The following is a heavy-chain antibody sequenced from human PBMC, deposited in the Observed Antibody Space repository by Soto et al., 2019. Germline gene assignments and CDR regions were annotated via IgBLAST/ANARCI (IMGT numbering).Heavy chain of an antibody. D-gene: IGHD4-17*01. Sequence: GGSLRLSCAASGFAFGFYEMTWVRQAPGKGLEWVSYIKTSGDTKYYADSVKGRFTISRDNARNSLYLQMNSLRAEDTAVYYCARDGYGDPYFYYGLDVWGQGTTVTVSS. CDR2: IKTSGDTK. J-gene: IGHJ6*02. CDR1: GFAFGFYE. V-gene: IGHV3-48*03. CDR3: ARDGYGDPYFYYGLDV.